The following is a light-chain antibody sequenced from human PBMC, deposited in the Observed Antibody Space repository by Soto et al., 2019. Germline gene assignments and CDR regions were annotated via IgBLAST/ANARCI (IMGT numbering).Light chain of an antibody. CDR3: CSYAGSITYV. Sequence: QSALTQPASVSGSLGQSITITCTGTSSDVGSYILVSWYQQHPGKAPKLMIYEVSKRPSGVSNRFSGSKSGNTASLTISGLQAEDEADYYCCSYAGSITYVFGTGTKLTVL. V-gene: IGLV2-23*02. CDR1: SSDVGSYIL. J-gene: IGLJ1*01. CDR2: EVS.